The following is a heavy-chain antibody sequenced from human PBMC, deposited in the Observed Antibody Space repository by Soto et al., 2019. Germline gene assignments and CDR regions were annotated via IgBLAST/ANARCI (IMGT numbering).Heavy chain of an antibody. CDR3: ARDIGDNELYLFDY. D-gene: IGHD3-16*01. CDR2: ISYDGSNK. Sequence: GGSLRLSCAASGFTFSSYAMHWVRQAPGKGLEWVAVISYDGSNKYYADSVKGRFTISRDNSKNTLYLQMNSLRAEDTAVYYCARDIGDNELYLFDYWGQGTLVTVSS. V-gene: IGHV3-30*04. J-gene: IGHJ4*02. CDR1: GFTFSSYA.